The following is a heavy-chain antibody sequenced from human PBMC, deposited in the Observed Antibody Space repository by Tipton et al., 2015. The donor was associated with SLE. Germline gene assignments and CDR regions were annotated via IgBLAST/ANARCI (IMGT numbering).Heavy chain of an antibody. Sequence: RSLRLSCAASGFTFSNYGMHWVRQAPGKGLEWVAVISYDGSNKYYADSVKGRFTISRDNSKNTLYLQMNSLRAEDTAVYYCAKFHCTGGVCPYGMDVWGQGTTVTVSS. D-gene: IGHD2-8*02. V-gene: IGHV3-30*18. CDR2: ISYDGSNK. CDR3: AKFHCTGGVCPYGMDV. CDR1: GFTFSNYG. J-gene: IGHJ6*02.